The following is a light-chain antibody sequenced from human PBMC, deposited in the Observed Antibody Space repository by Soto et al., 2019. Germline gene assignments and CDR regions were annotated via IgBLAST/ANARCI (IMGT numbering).Light chain of an antibody. V-gene: IGKV3-20*01. J-gene: IGKJ3*01. Sequence: EIVLTQSPGTLSLSPGERATLSCRASQIVSANDLAWYQQKPGQSPRLLIFGASSRATGIPDRFSGSGSATDFTLTISRVEPEDFAVYYGQQYGSSPFTFGPGTKVDIK. CDR2: GAS. CDR3: QQYGSSPFT. CDR1: QIVSAND.